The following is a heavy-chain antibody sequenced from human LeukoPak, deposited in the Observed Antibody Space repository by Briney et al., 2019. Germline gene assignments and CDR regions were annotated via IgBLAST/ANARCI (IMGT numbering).Heavy chain of an antibody. D-gene: IGHD4-17*01. Sequence: PSQTLSLTCTVSGGSISSGSYYWSWLRQPAGTGLEWIGRIYTSGSTNYNPSLKSRVTISVDTSKNQFSLKLSSVTAADTAVYYCARDPAYGDYGIAFDIWGQGTMVTVSS. J-gene: IGHJ3*02. CDR2: IYTSGST. V-gene: IGHV4-61*02. CDR3: ARDPAYGDYGIAFDI. CDR1: GGSISSGSYY.